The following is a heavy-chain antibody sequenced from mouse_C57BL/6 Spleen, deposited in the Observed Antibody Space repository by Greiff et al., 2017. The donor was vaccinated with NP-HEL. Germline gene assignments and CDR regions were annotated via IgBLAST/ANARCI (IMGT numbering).Heavy chain of an antibody. Sequence: QVQLQQPGAELVKPGASVKLSCKASGYTFTSYWMHWVKQRPGQGLEWIGMIHPNSGSTNYNEKFKSKATLTVDKSSSTAYMQLSSLTSEDSAVYYCARWDYGSSYGGFYFDYWGQGTTLTVSS. CDR3: ARWDYGSSYGGFYFDY. J-gene: IGHJ2*01. V-gene: IGHV1-64*01. D-gene: IGHD1-1*01. CDR2: IHPNSGST. CDR1: GYTFTSYW.